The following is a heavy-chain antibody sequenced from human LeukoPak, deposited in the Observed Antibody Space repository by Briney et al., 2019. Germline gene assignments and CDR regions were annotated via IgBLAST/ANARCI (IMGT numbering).Heavy chain of an antibody. CDR3: ARQTEWLRLLSFDY. CDR1: GGSISSSSYY. Sequence: SETLSLTCTVSGGSISSSSYYWGWIRLPPVNGLEWIGSIYYSGSTYYNPSLKSRVTISVDTSKNQFSLKLSSVTAADTAVYYCARQTEWLRLLSFDYWGQGTLVTVSS. V-gene: IGHV4-39*01. J-gene: IGHJ4*02. D-gene: IGHD5-12*01. CDR2: IYYSGST.